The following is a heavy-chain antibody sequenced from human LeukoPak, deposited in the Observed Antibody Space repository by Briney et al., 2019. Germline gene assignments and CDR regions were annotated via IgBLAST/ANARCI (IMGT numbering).Heavy chain of an antibody. CDR1: GYSFTTYW. J-gene: IGHJ5*02. Sequence: GESLKISCKASGYSFTTYWIGWVRQMPGKGLEWMGIIYPADSAAKYSPSFQGQVTISVDKSISTAYLQWSSLKASDTGMYYCARLNTGWYGLFDPWGQGTLVTVSS. CDR2: IYPADSAA. V-gene: IGHV5-51*01. CDR3: ARLNTGWYGLFDP. D-gene: IGHD6-19*01.